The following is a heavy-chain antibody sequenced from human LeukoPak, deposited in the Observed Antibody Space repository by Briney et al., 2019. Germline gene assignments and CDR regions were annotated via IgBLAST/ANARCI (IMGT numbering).Heavy chain of an antibody. V-gene: IGHV3-23*01. CDR2: ISSSGDST. CDR3: AKGQSSGSGQYFFGN. D-gene: IGHD2-15*01. CDR1: GFTFSRSA. J-gene: IGHJ4*02. Sequence: GGSLRLSCAASGFTFSRSAMAWVRQAPGKGLDYISAISSSGDSTYYADSVKGRFTISRDNSKNTMYLQMNFLGAGDTAVYYCAKGQSSGSGQYFFGNWGQGPWSPSPQ.